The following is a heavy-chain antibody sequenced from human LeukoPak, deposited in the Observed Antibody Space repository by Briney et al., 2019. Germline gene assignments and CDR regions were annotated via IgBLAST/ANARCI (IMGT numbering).Heavy chain of an antibody. Sequence: PSGTLSLTCTVSNGPITSTKWWSWVRQPPGKGLEWIGEISHTGSTNYNPSFNSRVTMSVDKSKNQFSLNLKSATAADTALYYCASSSLVVVVTYGFDIWGRGTAVTVSS. V-gene: IGHV4-4*02. D-gene: IGHD2-21*01. CDR1: NGPITSTKW. J-gene: IGHJ3*02. CDR3: ASSSLVVVVTYGFDI. CDR2: ISHTGST.